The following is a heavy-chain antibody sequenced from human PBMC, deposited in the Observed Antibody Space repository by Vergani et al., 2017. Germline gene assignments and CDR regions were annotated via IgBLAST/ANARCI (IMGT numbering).Heavy chain of an antibody. D-gene: IGHD2-8*01. J-gene: IGHJ6*02. V-gene: IGHV3-21*06. CDR1: GFTFSDFS. CDR2: IGSSGPYI. CDR3: ARDCTSGGCPDNYGMDV. Sequence: VQLVESGGGLVKPGGSLRLSCAASGFTFSDFSMSWVRQPPGKGLEWVAFIGSSGPYINYADSVKGRFIISRDNPNNSLFLQLRSLRAEDAAVYYCARDCTSGGCPDNYGMDVWGQGATVTVSS.